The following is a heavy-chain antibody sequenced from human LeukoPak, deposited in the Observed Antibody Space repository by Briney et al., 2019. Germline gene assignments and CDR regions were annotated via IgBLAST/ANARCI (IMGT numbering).Heavy chain of an antibody. CDR2: ISWNSGSI. CDR1: GFTFDDYA. D-gene: IGHD3-22*01. V-gene: IGHV3-9*01. J-gene: IGHJ3*02. CDR3: AKGRSDYDSSGSDAFDI. Sequence: GGSLRLSCAASGFTFDDYAMHWVRQAPGKGLEWVSGISWNSGSIGYADSVKGRFTTSRDNAKNSLYLQMNSLRAEDTALYYCAKGRSDYDSSGSDAFDIWGQGTMVTVSS.